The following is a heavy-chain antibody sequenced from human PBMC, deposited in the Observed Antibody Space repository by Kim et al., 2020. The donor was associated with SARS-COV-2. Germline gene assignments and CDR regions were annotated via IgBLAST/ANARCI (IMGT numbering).Heavy chain of an antibody. V-gene: IGHV3-23*01. Sequence: VKGRFTLSRGNSRNTLYLKMNSLRAEDTAVYYCTTYTDRQYESSGRSFDYWGQGTLVTVSS. J-gene: IGHJ4*02. D-gene: IGHD3-22*01. CDR3: TTYTDRQYESSGRSFDY.